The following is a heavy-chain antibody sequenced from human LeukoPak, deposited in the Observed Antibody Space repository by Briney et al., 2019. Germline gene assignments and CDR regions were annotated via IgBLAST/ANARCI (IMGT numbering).Heavy chain of an antibody. CDR2: IIPIFGTA. V-gene: IGHV1-69*06. CDR1: GGTFSSYA. Sequence: GSSVKVSCKASGGTFSSYAISWVRQAPGQGLEWMGGIIPIFGTANYAQKFQGRVTITADKSTSTAYMELSSQRSEDTAVYYCARGSYSNYGNWFDPWGQGTLVTVSS. CDR3: ARGSYSNYGNWFDP. D-gene: IGHD4-11*01. J-gene: IGHJ5*02.